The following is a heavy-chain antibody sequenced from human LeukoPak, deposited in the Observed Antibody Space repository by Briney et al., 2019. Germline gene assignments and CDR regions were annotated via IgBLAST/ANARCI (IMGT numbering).Heavy chain of an antibody. V-gene: IGHV4-39*01. Sequence: SETLSLTCTVSGGSISSRYYYWGWIRQPPGKGLEWVGSIFYSGSTYYNPSLKSRVTISLDTSKNQFSPRLSSVTAADTAVYYCARHSAVTTFIFDYWGQGTLVTVSS. CDR1: GGSISSRYYY. CDR2: IFYSGST. CDR3: ARHSAVTTFIFDY. J-gene: IGHJ4*02. D-gene: IGHD4-17*01.